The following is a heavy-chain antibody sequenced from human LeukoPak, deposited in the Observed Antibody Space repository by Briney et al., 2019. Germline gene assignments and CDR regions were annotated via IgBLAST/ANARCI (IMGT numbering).Heavy chain of an antibody. CDR2: ISSSGTTI. CDR1: GFTFSDYY. V-gene: IGHV3-11*01. J-gene: IGHJ5*01. CDR3: ARRDLVRSFDS. D-gene: IGHD3-3*01. Sequence: GGSLRLSCAASGFTFSDYYMNWIRQAPGKGLEWVSYISSSGTTIYYADSVKGRFTFSRDNAKNSQYLQMNSLRVEDTAVYNCARRDLVRSFDSWGQGTLVTVSS.